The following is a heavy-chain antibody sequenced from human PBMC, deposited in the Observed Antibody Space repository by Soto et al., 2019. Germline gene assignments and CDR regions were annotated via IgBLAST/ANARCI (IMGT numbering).Heavy chain of an antibody. CDR2: IFYSGTT. J-gene: IGHJ5*02. V-gene: IGHV4-31*03. CDR1: GGSISSGGYY. CDR3: ARRVDP. Sequence: QVQLQESGPGLVKPSQTLSLTCTVSGGSISSGGYYWSWIRQHPGKGLEWIGYIFYSGTTYYNPSLXSXXTIPVDTSKTQFSLTLSSVTAADTAVSYCARRVDPWGPGTLVTVSS.